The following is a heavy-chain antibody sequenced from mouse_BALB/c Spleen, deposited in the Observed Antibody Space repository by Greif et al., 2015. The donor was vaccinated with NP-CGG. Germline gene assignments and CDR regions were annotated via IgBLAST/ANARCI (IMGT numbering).Heavy chain of an antibody. D-gene: IGHD3-1*01. Sequence: VKVVDSGPGLVAPSQSLSITCTVSGFSLTSYGVHWVRQPPGKGLEWLGVIWAGGSTNYNSALMSRLSISKDNSKSQVFLKMNSLQTDDTAMYYCARDRAFYAMDYWGQGTSVTVSS. CDR1: GFSLTSYG. V-gene: IGHV2-9*02. J-gene: IGHJ4*01. CDR2: IWAGGST. CDR3: ARDRAFYAMDY.